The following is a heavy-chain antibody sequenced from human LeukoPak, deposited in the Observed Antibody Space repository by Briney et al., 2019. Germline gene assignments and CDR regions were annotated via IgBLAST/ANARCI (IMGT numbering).Heavy chain of an antibody. Sequence: WETLSLTCAVSGYTFSSGYFCGWIRPPPGKRLELTGIIYHSGSTYYNPSLKGRVTISIDNAKNQLYLQMSTLTAADTAVYYFAILLELRPAGWFDPWGEGTLVSVSS. CDR1: GYTFSSGYF. J-gene: IGHJ5*02. V-gene: IGHV4-38-2*01. CDR3: AILLELRPAGWFDP. D-gene: IGHD1-7*01. CDR2: IYHSGST.